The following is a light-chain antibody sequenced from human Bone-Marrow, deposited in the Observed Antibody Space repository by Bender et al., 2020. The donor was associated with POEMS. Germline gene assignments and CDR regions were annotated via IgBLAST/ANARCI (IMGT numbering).Light chain of an antibody. V-gene: IGLV2-14*02. J-gene: IGLJ2*01. CDR2: EGS. CDR3: SSYTNSNTLI. Sequence: QSALTQPASVSGSPGQSITISCTGTSSDVGSYNLVSWYQQHPGKAPKLMIYEGSKRPSGVPNRFSGSKSGNTASLTISGLQAEDEADYYCSSYTNSNTLIFGGGTKVTVL. CDR1: SSDVGSYNL.